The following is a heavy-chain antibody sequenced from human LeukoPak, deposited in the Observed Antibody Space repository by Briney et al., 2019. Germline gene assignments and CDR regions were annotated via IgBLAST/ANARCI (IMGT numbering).Heavy chain of an antibody. CDR2: ISRSGGNT. V-gene: IGHV3-23*01. J-gene: IGHJ6*02. Sequence: GGSLRLSCAASGFPFSSYSMSWVRQAPGKGLECVSIISRSGGNTNYADSVKGRFTISRDNSKNTFYLQMNSLRAEDTAVYYCARGDSSSWYGGYYYYYGMDVWGQGTTVTVSS. CDR1: GFPFSSYS. D-gene: IGHD6-13*01. CDR3: ARGDSSSWYGGYYYYYGMDV.